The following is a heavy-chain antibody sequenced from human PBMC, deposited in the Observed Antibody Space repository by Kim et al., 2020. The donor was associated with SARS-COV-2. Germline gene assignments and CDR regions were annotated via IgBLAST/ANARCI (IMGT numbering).Heavy chain of an antibody. V-gene: IGHV3-7*01. D-gene: IGHD6-6*01. CDR1: GFTFSTYW. CDR3: VRDDGGQRVTDGFGH. CDR2: IKEDGGET. Sequence: GGSLRLSCAASGFTFSTYWMSWVRQAPGKGLEWVANIKEDGGETRYVESVKGRFSISRDNAKNSVYLQMNSLRVEDTALYYCVRDDGGQRVTDGFGHWGQGTLVTVSS. J-gene: IGHJ4*02.